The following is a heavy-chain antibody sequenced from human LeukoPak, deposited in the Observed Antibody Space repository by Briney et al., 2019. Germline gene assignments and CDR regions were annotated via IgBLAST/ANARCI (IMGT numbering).Heavy chain of an antibody. Sequence: GGSLRLSCAASGFTFNSYAMAWVRQAPGRGLEWVSSITAIDGRTYYADSVRGRFTISRDNSKNTVYPQLNSLRAGDTAIYYCTKDRRGPAAGTWYFDSWGQGTLVTVSS. V-gene: IGHV3-23*01. D-gene: IGHD6-13*01. CDR1: GFTFNSYA. J-gene: IGHJ4*02. CDR2: ITAIDGRT. CDR3: TKDRRGPAAGTWYFDS.